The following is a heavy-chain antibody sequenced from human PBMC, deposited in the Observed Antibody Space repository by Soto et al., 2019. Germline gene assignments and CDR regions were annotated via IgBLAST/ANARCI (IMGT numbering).Heavy chain of an antibody. CDR3: ARSLYCTSTTCYTPAYYYGMDV. CDR1: GFTFSSYA. V-gene: IGHV3-30-3*01. J-gene: IGHJ6*02. D-gene: IGHD2-2*02. Sequence: QVQLVESGGGVVQPGRSLRLSCAASGFTFSSYAMHWVRQAPGKGLEWVAVISFDGSNKYYADSVKGRLTISRDNSKNKLYVQMNSLRAEDTAVYYCARSLYCTSTTCYTPAYYYGMDVWGQGTTVTVSS. CDR2: ISFDGSNK.